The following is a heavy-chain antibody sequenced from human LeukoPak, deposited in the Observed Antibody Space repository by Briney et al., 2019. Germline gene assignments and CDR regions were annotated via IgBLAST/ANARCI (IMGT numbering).Heavy chain of an antibody. D-gene: IGHD3-3*01. CDR3: AFSLRSLEWLPPPLGY. V-gene: IGHV4-34*01. J-gene: IGHJ4*02. Sequence: SETLSLTCAVYGGSFSGYHWSWIRQPPGKGLEWIGEINHSGSTNYNPSLKSRVTISVDTPKNQFSLKLSSVTAADTAVYYCAFSLRSLEWLPPPLGYWGQGTLVTVSS. CDR1: GGSFSGYH. CDR2: INHSGST.